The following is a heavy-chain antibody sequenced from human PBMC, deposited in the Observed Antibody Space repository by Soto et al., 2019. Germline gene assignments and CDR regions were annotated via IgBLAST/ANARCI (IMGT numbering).Heavy chain of an antibody. CDR3: ARGAGGDEI. J-gene: IGHJ4*02. D-gene: IGHD3-10*01. CDR1: GFTFSNSW. V-gene: IGHV3-7*01. Sequence: EAQLVESGGGLVQPGGSLRLSCAASGFTFSNSWMSWVRQAPGEGLEWVANINKDGSEGYYVGSVKGRFAISRDNAEKSLFLQMSSLGVEDKAVYYCARGAGGDEIWGQGPLVTVSS. CDR2: INKDGSEG.